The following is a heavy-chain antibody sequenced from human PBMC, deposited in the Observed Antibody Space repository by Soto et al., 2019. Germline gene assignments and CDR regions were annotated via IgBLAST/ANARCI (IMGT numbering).Heavy chain of an antibody. J-gene: IGHJ5*02. Sequence: SETLYLTCAVYGGSFSGYYWSWIRQPPGKGLEWIGEINHSGSTNYNPSLKSRVTISVDTSKNQFSLKLSSVTAADTAVYYCARGIAAAGPGGSNWFDPWGQGTLVTVSS. D-gene: IGHD6-13*01. CDR3: ARGIAAAGPGGSNWFDP. CDR2: INHSGST. CDR1: GGSFSGYY. V-gene: IGHV4-34*01.